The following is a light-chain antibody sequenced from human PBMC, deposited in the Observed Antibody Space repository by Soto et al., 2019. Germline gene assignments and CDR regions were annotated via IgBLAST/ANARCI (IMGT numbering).Light chain of an antibody. V-gene: IGLV2-8*01. CDR1: SSDVGGYNY. J-gene: IGLJ2*01. CDR3: SSYAGSNNFELL. CDR2: EVS. Sequence: QSALTQPPSASGSPGQSVTISCTGTSSDVGGYNYVSWYQQHPGKAPKLMIYEVSKRPSGVPDRFSGSKSGNTASLTVSGLQAEDEADYYCSSYAGSNNFELLFGGGTQLTVL.